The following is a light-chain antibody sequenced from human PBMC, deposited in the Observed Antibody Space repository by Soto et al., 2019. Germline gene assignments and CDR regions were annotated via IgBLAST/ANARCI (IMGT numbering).Light chain of an antibody. CDR1: QSISRS. CDR2: DAS. V-gene: IGKV1-5*01. CDR3: QQYNTYWWT. Sequence: DIHMTQSPSTLSASVGDRVTITCRASQSISRSLAWYQHKPGKAPNLLIYDASSLENGVPSRFSGSGSGTEFTLTISSLQPDDFASYYCQQYNTYWWTFGQGTKVDIK. J-gene: IGKJ1*01.